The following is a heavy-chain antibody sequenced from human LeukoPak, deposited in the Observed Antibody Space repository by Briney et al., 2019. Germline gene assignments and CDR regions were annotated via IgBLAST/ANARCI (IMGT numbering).Heavy chain of an antibody. D-gene: IGHD6-13*01. CDR2: IYHSGST. CDR3: ARCYSSSWYINWFDP. V-gene: IGHV4-39*07. J-gene: IGHJ5*02. Sequence: SETLSLTCTVSGGSISSSGYFWGWIRQPPGRGLEWIGNIYHSGSTYYNPSLKSRVTISVDTSKNQFSLKLSSVTAADTAVYYCARCYSSSWYINWFDPWGQGTLVTVSS. CDR1: GGSISSSGYF.